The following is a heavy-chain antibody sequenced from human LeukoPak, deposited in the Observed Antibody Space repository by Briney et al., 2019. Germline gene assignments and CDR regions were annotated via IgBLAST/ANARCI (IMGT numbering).Heavy chain of an antibody. CDR3: AREVVWGIVVVPAAIGY. D-gene: IGHD2-2*01. Sequence: PGGSLRLSCAASGFTLSSYGMHWVRQAPGKGLEWVAVISYDGSNKYYADSVKGRFTISRDNSKNTLYLQMNSLRAEDTAVYYCAREVVWGIVVVPAAIGYWGQGTLVTVSS. J-gene: IGHJ4*02. V-gene: IGHV3-30*03. CDR1: GFTLSSYG. CDR2: ISYDGSNK.